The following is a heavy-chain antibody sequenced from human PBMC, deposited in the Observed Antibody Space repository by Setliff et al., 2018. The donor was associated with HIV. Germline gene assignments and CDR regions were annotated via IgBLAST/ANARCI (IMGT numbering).Heavy chain of an antibody. D-gene: IGHD2-2*01. CDR3: ARRGVPAARNYYYYAMDV. J-gene: IGHJ6*02. Sequence: PSETLSLTCTVSGGSISSSSYYWGWIRQSPGKGLEWIGSFYHSGSTHYNPSLKSRVTISVDTSTNQLSLKLSSVTAADTAVYYCARRGVPAARNYYYYAMDVCGQGTTVTVSS. CDR1: GGSISSSSYY. V-gene: IGHV4-39*01. CDR2: FYHSGST.